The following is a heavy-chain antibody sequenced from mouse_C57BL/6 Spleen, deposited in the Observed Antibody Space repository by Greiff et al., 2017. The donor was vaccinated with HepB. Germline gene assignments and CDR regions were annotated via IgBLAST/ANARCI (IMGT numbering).Heavy chain of an antibody. V-gene: IGHV1-80*01. D-gene: IGHD3-2*02. J-gene: IGHJ3*01. CDR3: ARSETAQATWGFAY. CDR2: IYPGDGDT. CDR1: GYAFSSYW. Sequence: QVQLQQPGAELVKPGASVKISCKASGYAFSSYWMNWVKQRPGKGLEWIGQIYPGDGDTNYNGKFKGKATLTADKSSSTAYMQLSSLTSEDSAVYFCARSETAQATWGFAYWGQGTLVTVSA.